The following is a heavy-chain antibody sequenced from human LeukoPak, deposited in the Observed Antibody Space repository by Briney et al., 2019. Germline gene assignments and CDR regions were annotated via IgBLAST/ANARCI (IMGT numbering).Heavy chain of an antibody. V-gene: IGHV4-61*01. D-gene: IGHD2-15*01. J-gene: IGHJ4*02. CDR1: GGSISSISNYY. Sequence: PSETLSLTCIFSGGSISSISNYYWSWIRQPPGKGLEWIGYIYYSWSTNYNPSLKSRVTISIDTSKNQFSLKLISVTAADTAVYYCARSDCSGGSCYINFDYWGQGTLVTVSS. CDR3: ARSDCSGGSCYINFDY. CDR2: IYYSWST.